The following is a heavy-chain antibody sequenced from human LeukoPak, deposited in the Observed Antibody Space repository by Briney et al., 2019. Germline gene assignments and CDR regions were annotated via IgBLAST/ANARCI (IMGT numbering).Heavy chain of an antibody. D-gene: IGHD3-22*01. Sequence: PGGSLRLSCAASGFTFSSYAMSWVRQAPGKRLAWVSAITGSGGSTYYADSVKGRFTISRDNSKNTLYLQMNSLRADATAEPPCAQSAAIWSSGNNHWFDPCPHEPLVTVSS. CDR3: AQSAAIWSSGNNHWFDP. CDR1: GFTFSSYA. V-gene: IGHV3-23*01. J-gene: IGHJ5*02. CDR2: ITGSGGST.